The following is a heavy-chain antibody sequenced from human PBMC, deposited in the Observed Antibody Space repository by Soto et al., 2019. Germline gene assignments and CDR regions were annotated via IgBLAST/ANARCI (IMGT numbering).Heavy chain of an antibody. CDR3: ATEFLAYCGGGCYRYYGMDV. D-gene: IGHD2-21*02. CDR2: ISAYNGNT. Sequence: QVQLVQSGAEVKKPGASVKVSCKASGYTFTSYGISWVRQAPGQGLEWMGWISAYNGNTNYAQKLQGRVTMTTDTPTSTAYMELRSLRSDDTAVYYCATEFLAYCGGGCYRYYGMDVWGQGTTVTVSS. CDR1: GYTFTSYG. V-gene: IGHV1-18*01. J-gene: IGHJ6*02.